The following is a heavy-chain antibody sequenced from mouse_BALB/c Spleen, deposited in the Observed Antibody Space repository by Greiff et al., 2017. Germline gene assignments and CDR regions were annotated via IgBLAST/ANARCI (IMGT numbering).Heavy chain of an antibody. CDR1: GFTFSSFG. D-gene: IGHD2-4*01. CDR2: ISSGSSTI. J-gene: IGHJ4*01. Sequence: EVQGVESGGGLVQPGGSRKLSCAASGFTFSSFGMHWVRQAPEKGLEWVAYISSGSSTIYYADTVKGRFTISRDNPKNTLFLQMTSLRSEDTAMYYCARGGDYDVRAMGYWGQGTSVTVSS. CDR3: ARGGDYDVRAMGY. V-gene: IGHV5-17*02.